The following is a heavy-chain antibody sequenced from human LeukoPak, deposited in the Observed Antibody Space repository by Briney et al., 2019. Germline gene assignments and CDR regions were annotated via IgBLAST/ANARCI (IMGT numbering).Heavy chain of an antibody. V-gene: IGHV1-18*01. D-gene: IGHD3-3*01. J-gene: IGHJ4*02. CDR2: ISAYNGNT. Sequence: ASVKVSCKASGYTFTSYGISWVRQAPGQGLEWMGWISAYNGNTNYAQKLQGRVTMTTDTSTSTAYMGLRSLRSDDTAVYYCARNTIFGVVITSFDYWGQGTLVTVSS. CDR1: GYTFTSYG. CDR3: ARNTIFGVVITSFDY.